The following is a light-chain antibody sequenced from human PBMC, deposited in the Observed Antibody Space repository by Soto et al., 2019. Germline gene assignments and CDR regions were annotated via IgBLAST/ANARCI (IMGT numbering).Light chain of an antibody. CDR1: QSVSSN. V-gene: IGKV3-15*01. Sequence: DIVMTQSPSTLSVSPVDRSTLSFSASQSVSSNFAWYQQKPGQAPRLLIYGASTRATGIPARFSGSVSGTEFTLTISSLQSEDFAVYYCQQYNNWPGTFGQGTRLEIK. J-gene: IGKJ5*01. CDR2: GAS. CDR3: QQYNNWPGT.